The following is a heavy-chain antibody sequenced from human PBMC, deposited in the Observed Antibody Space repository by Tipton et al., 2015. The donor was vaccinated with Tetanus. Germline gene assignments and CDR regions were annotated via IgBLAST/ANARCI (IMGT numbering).Heavy chain of an antibody. J-gene: IGHJ4*02. CDR1: GGSISSYY. Sequence: GLVKPSKTLSLTCSVSGGSISSYYWSWIRQPPGKGLEWIGYNYYSGSTNYNPSLKSRVTISVDTSKNQFSLKLSSVTAADTAVYYCARGTGDYWGQGTLVTVSS. CDR3: ARGTGDY. D-gene: IGHD1-14*01. V-gene: IGHV4-59*01. CDR2: NYYSGST.